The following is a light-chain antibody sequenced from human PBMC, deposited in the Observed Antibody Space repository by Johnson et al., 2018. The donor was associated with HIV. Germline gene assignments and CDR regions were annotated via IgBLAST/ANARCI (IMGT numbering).Light chain of an antibody. Sequence: QSVLTQPPSVSAAPGQKVTISCSGSRSSTGRNYASWYQQLPGTAPKLLIYESNKRPSGIPDRFSGHKSATSATLGITGLQTGDEADYYCGAWDSSLRVYVFGTGTKVTVL. CDR2: ESN. CDR3: GAWDSSLRVYV. V-gene: IGLV1-51*02. J-gene: IGLJ1*01. CDR1: RSSTGRNY.